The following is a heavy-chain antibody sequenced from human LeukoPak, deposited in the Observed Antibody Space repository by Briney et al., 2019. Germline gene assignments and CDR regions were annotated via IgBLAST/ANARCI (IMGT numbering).Heavy chain of an antibody. CDR1: GYTFSTYG. D-gene: IGHD4/OR15-4a*01. CDR3: ARVVHGANYLDF. Sequence: ASVKVSCKASGYTFSTYGITWVRQAPGQGLEWVGWISGYDDNPYYAQKFQGRVTMTTDTSTSTAYMDLRSLRSDDTAVYYCARVVHGANYLDFWGQGTLVTVSS. CDR2: ISGYDDNP. V-gene: IGHV1-18*01. J-gene: IGHJ4*02.